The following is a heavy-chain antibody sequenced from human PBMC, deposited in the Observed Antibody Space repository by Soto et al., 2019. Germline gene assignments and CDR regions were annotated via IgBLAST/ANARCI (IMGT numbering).Heavy chain of an antibody. CDR2: IYYSGST. D-gene: IGHD7-27*01. V-gene: IGHV4-59*01. Sequence: SETLCLTCTVSGGSISSYYWSWIRQPPGKGMEWIGYIYYSGSTNYNPSLKSRVTISVDTSKNQFSLKLSSVTAADTAVYYCARRWGTYFDYWGQGTLVTVS. J-gene: IGHJ4*02. CDR3: ARRWGTYFDY. CDR1: GGSISSYY.